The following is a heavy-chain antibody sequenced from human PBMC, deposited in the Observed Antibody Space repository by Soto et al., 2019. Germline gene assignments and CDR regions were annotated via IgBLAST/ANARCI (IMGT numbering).Heavy chain of an antibody. CDR3: ARGGFSGSGSFTQGDY. CDR1: GFTFSSHW. CDR2: IKSDGSNI. V-gene: IGHV3-74*01. D-gene: IGHD3-10*01. J-gene: IGHJ4*02. Sequence: EVQLVESGGGLVQPGGSLRLSCAASGFTFSSHWMHWVRQAPGKGLVWVSRIKSDGSNINYADSVKGRFTISRDNAKNTLYLQMNRLRAEDTAIYYCARGGFSGSGSFTQGDYWGQGNLVTVSS.